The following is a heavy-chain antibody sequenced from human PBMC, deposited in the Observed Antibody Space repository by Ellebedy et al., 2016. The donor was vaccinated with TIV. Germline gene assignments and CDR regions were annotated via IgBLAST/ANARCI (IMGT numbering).Heavy chain of an antibody. CDR2: LTESGGNT. V-gene: IGHV3-23*01. Sequence: GESLKISCAASGLTFSSHAMSWVRQAPGKGLEWVSSLTESGGNTYYADSVKGRFTISRDNSKDTLYLQMNSLRAEEPAIYYCARDPVGVGPAFDVWGQGTMVTVSS. CDR3: ARDPVGVGPAFDV. J-gene: IGHJ3*01. CDR1: GLTFSSHA. D-gene: IGHD4-23*01.